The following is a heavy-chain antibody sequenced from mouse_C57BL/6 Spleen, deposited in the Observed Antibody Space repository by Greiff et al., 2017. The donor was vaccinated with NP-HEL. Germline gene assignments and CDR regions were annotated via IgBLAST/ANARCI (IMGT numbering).Heavy chain of an antibody. D-gene: IGHD2-4*01. V-gene: IGHV2-2*01. CDR2: IWSGGST. J-gene: IGHJ1*03. Sequence: VKLVESGPGLVQPSQSLSITCTVSGFSLTSYGVHWVRQSPGKGLEWLGVIWSGGSTDYNAAFISRLSISKDNSKSQVFFKMNSLQADDTAIYYCARNSRIYYDYDGYFDVWGTGTTVTVSS. CDR3: ARNSRIYYDYDGYFDV. CDR1: GFSLTSYG.